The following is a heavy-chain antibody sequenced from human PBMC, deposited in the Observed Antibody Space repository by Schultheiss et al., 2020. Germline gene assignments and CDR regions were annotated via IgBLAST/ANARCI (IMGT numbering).Heavy chain of an antibody. V-gene: IGHV1-69*01. Sequence: KISCKASGYTFTSYAISWVRQAPGQGLEWMGGIIPIFGTANYAQKFQGRVTITADESTSTAYMELSSLRSEDTAVYYCARGDYDSSGTYYYGMDVWGQGTTVTVSS. CDR2: IIPIFGTA. J-gene: IGHJ6*02. CDR1: GYTFTSYA. CDR3: ARGDYDSSGTYYYGMDV. D-gene: IGHD3-22*01.